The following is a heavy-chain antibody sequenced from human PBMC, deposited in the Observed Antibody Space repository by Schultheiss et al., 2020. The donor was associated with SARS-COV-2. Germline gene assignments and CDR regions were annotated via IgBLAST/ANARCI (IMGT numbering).Heavy chain of an antibody. V-gene: IGHV4-59*01. CDR1: GGSISSYY. CDR3: ARGDDYGGFVDY. J-gene: IGHJ4*02. CDR2: IYYSGST. D-gene: IGHD4-23*01. Sequence: SETLSLTCTVSGGSISSYYWSWIRQPAGKGLEWIGYIYYSGSTNYNPSLKSRVTISVDTSKNQFSLKLSSVTAADTAVYYCARGDDYGGFVDYWGQGTLVTVAS.